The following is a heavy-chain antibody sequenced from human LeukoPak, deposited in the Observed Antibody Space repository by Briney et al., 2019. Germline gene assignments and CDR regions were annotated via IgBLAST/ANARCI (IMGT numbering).Heavy chain of an antibody. CDR1: GGSISSYY. CDR2: IYYSGST. D-gene: IGHD6-13*01. Sequence: SETLSLTCTVSGGSISSYYWSWIRQPPGKGLEWIGYIYYSGSTNYNPSLKSRVTISVETSKNEFSLKLRSVTAADTAVYYWARVTGYRIEHYFDYWGQGTLVTASS. J-gene: IGHJ4*02. V-gene: IGHV4-59*01. CDR3: ARVTGYRIEHYFDY.